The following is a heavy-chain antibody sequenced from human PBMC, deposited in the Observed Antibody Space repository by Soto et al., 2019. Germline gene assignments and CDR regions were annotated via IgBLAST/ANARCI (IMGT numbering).Heavy chain of an antibody. CDR2: IYYSGST. D-gene: IGHD1-1*01. V-gene: IGHV4-30-4*02. Sequence: SETLCLTCTVSGGSISGGDYYWSWIRQPPGKGLEWIGYIYYSGSTYYNPSLKSRVTISVDTSKNQFSLKLSSVPAADTAVYYRARGNQLDRLDFWGHGTTVTVSS. CDR3: ARGNQLDRLDF. J-gene: IGHJ6*02. CDR1: GGSISGGDYY.